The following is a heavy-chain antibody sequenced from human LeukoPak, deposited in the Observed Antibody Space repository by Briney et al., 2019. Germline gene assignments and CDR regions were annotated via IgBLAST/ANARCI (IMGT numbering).Heavy chain of an antibody. D-gene: IGHD1-26*01. V-gene: IGHV3-21*01. CDR1: GFTFSSYS. CDR2: ISSSSSYI. Sequence: PGGSLRLSCAASGFTFSSYSMNWVRQAPGKGLEWVSSISSSSSYIYYADSVKGRFTISRDNAKNSLYLQMNSLGPEDTAVYYCASDPYSGNYGNYYYYYMDVWGKGTTVTISS. J-gene: IGHJ6*03. CDR3: ASDPYSGNYGNYYYYYMDV.